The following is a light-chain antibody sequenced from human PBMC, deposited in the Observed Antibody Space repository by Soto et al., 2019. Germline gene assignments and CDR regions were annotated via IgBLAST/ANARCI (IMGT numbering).Light chain of an antibody. CDR1: QDIRNY. CDR3: QHYDNLPFT. CDR2: DAS. V-gene: IGKV1-33*01. J-gene: IGKJ3*01. Sequence: DIQMTQSPSSLSASVGDRVTITCQASQDIRNYLNWYQQKPGKAPKLLIYDASNLETGVPSRFSGSGSGTDFTFTISSLQPEDVATYYCQHYDNLPFTFGPGTKVDIK.